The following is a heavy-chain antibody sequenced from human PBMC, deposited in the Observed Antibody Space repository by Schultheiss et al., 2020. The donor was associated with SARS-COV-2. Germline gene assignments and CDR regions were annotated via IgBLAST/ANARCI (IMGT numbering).Heavy chain of an antibody. D-gene: IGHD3-16*02. CDR1: GYTFTGYY. CDR3: ATADVVPYYFEY. CDR2: INPNSGGT. J-gene: IGHJ4*02. V-gene: IGHV1-2*02. Sequence: SVKVSCKASGYTFTGYYMHWVRQAPGQGLEWMGWINPNSGGTNYAQKFQGRVTMTRDTSISTAYMELNSLRSEDTAVYYCATADVVPYYFEYWGQGTLVTVSS.